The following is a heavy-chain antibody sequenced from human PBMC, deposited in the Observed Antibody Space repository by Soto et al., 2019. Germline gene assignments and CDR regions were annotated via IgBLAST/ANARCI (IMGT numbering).Heavy chain of an antibody. CDR3: ARAESSWESYGMDV. CDR1: GFTFSSYW. V-gene: IGHV3-7*01. J-gene: IGHJ6*02. CDR2: INQDGSEK. Sequence: GGSLRLSCAASGFTFSSYWMNWVRQAPGKGLEWVARINQDGSEKSYVDSVRGRFTISRGNARNSLSLQVNSLRVEDSALYFCARAESSWESYGMDVWGQGTTVTVSS. D-gene: IGHD6-13*01.